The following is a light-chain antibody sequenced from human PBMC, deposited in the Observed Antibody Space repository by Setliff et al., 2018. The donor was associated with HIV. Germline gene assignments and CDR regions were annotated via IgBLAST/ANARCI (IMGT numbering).Light chain of an antibody. V-gene: IGLV2-11*01. CDR1: SSDVGGYNY. Sequence: QSVLTQPRSVSGSPGQSVTTSCTGTSSDVGGYNYVSWYQHHPGKAPKVMIYDVSKRPSGVPDRFSGSKSGNTASLTISGLQAEDEADYSCCSYAGSNTVVFGGGTKVTVL. CDR2: DVS. CDR3: CSYAGSNTVV. J-gene: IGLJ2*01.